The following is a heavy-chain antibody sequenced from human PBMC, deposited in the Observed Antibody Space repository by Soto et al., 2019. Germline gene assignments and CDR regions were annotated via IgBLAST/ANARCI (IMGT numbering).Heavy chain of an antibody. J-gene: IGHJ6*01. D-gene: IGHD2-2*01. Sequence: ASVKVSCKVSGYTLTELAMHRARQAPGKGHESIGGSGPEDGEKTYAERFQGRVTMTEDSSTDTACIELSSLRSEDTAVYYCATLGDCSSTSCCYYYYG. CDR2: SGPEDGEK. CDR3: ATLGDCSSTSCCYYYYG. V-gene: IGHV1-24*01. CDR1: GYTLTELA.